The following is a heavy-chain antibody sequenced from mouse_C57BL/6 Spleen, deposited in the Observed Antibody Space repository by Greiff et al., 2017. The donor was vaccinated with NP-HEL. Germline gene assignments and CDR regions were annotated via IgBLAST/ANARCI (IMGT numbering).Heavy chain of an antibody. CDR2: ISGGGGNT. D-gene: IGHD2-4*01. V-gene: IGHV5-9*01. J-gene: IGHJ1*03. CDR3: ARNYDESYWYVDG. CDR1: GFTFSSYT. Sequence: EVMLVESGGGLVKPGGSLKLSCAASGFTFSSYTMSWVRQTPEKRLEWVATISGGGGNTYYPDSVKGRFTISRDNAKNTLYLQMSSLRSEDTALYYCARNYDESYWYVDGWGTGTTVTVSS.